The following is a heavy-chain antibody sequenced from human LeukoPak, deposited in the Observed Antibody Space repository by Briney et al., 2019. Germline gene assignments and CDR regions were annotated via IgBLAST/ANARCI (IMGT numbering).Heavy chain of an antibody. D-gene: IGHD3-10*01. CDR1: GYTFTSYY. J-gene: IGHJ3*02. Sequence: ASVKVSCKASGYTFTSYYMHWVRQAPGQGLEWMGIINPSGGSTSYAQKFQGRVTMTTDTSTSTAYMELRSLRSDDTAVYYCARDYYGSGRLFSWNDAFDIWGQGTMVTVSS. V-gene: IGHV1-46*01. CDR3: ARDYYGSGRLFSWNDAFDI. CDR2: INPSGGST.